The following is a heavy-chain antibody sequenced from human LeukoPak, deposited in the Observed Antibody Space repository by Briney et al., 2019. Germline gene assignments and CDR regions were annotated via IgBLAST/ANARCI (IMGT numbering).Heavy chain of an antibody. CDR3: AGDYNFLTGLNY. D-gene: IGHD3-9*01. CDR2: IGRQGDSDAT. Sequence: TGESLRLSCAASGLTFSGSGIHWVRQASGKGLEWLGRIGRQGDSDATRYAASLKGKFTISRVDSRNTAYLQMNSLKTEDTAVYYCAGDYNFLTGLNYWGQGTLVTVSS. CDR1: GLTFSGSG. J-gene: IGHJ4*02. V-gene: IGHV3-73*01.